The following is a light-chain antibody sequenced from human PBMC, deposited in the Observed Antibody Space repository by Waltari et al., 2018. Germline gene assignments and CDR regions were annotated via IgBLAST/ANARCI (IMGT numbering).Light chain of an antibody. CDR1: SSAVGSYNL. J-gene: IGLJ3*02. CDR2: EGS. Sequence: QSALTQPAPVSGSPGQSITIPCPGTSSAVGSYNLVSWYQQHPGKAPKIMIYEGSKRPSGVSDRFSGSKSGNTASLTISGLQAEDEADYYCCSYAGSSTWVFGGGTKLTVL. CDR3: CSYAGSSTWV. V-gene: IGLV2-23*01.